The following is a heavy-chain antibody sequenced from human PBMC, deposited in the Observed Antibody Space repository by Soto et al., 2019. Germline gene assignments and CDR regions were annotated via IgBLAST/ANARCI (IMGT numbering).Heavy chain of an antibody. J-gene: IGHJ6*03. D-gene: IGHD5-12*01. CDR2: TYYRSKWYN. V-gene: IGHV6-1*01. CDR3: ARDLRYSGYEDYYYYMDV. CDR1: GDSVSSNSAA. Sequence: PSQTLSLTCAISGDSVSSNSAAWNWIRQSPSRGLEWLGRTYYRSKWYNDYAVSVKSRVTINPDTSKNQFSLQLNSVTPEDTAVYYCARDLRYSGYEDYYYYMDVWGKGTTVTVSS.